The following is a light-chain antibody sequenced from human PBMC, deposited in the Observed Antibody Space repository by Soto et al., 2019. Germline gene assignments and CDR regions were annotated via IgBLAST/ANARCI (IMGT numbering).Light chain of an antibody. CDR3: MQAIQTRT. V-gene: IGKV2-28*01. Sequence: EIVLTLSPISLPVTPRDPACISFMPSRILLNSNGYYYLGWYLQKPGQSPQLLIFLGSYRASGVPDRFSGSGSGTDFALRISRVEAEDVGVYYCMQAIQTRTFGPGTKVDIK. CDR2: LGS. J-gene: IGKJ1*01. CDR1: RILLNSNGYYY.